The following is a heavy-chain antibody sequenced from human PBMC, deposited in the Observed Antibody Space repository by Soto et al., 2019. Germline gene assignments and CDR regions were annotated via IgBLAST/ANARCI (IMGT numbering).Heavy chain of an antibody. CDR1: GYTFTSYG. J-gene: IGHJ6*02. CDR3: ARVGDVLLWFGEVRGYSYGMDV. CDR2: ISAYNGNT. Sequence: QVQLVQSGAEVKKPGASVKVSCKASGYTFTSYGISWVRQAPGQGLEWMGWISAYNGNTNYAQKLQGRVTMTTDTYTRTAYMELRSLSSDDTAVYYCARVGDVLLWFGEVRGYSYGMDVWGQGTTVTGSS. D-gene: IGHD3-10*01. V-gene: IGHV1-18*01.